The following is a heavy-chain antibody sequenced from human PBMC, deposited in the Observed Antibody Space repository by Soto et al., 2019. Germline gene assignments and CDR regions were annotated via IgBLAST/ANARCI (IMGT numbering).Heavy chain of an antibody. D-gene: IGHD3-16*01. CDR1: GDSIVSGNKY. CDR3: ARVPSPFDFYYAMDV. CDR2: IFSSGTT. Sequence: SQPLRLTCTVSGDSIVSGNKYRSWIRQAPGKGLEWIGYIFSSGTTYYNPSLKSRLTMSLDTPQNQFSLKLNSVTAADTAVYFCARVPSPFDFYYAMDVWGQGTTVTVSS. V-gene: IGHV4-30-4*01. J-gene: IGHJ6*02.